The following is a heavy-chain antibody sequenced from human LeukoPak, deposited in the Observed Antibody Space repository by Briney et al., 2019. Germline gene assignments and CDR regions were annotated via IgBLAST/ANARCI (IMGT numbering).Heavy chain of an antibody. CDR3: ARDEGSSSWYGALDY. Sequence: GGSLRLSCAASGFTFSTYSMNWVRQAPGKGLEWVSSISSTSSYIYYADSVRGRFTISRDNAKNSLYLQMNSLRAEDTAVYYCARDEGSSSWYGALDYWGQGTLVTVSS. J-gene: IGHJ4*02. CDR2: ISSTSSYI. CDR1: GFTFSTYS. D-gene: IGHD6-13*01. V-gene: IGHV3-21*01.